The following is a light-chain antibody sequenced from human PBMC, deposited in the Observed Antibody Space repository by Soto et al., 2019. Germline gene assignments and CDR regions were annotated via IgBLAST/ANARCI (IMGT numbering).Light chain of an antibody. CDR2: DAS. Sequence: EIVLTQSPATMSLSPGERATLSSRALQSVSSYLAWYQQKPGQAPRLLICDASNRATGIPARFSGSGSETDLPHTIGSLELEDFAGYYCQQRSNWPTGWTVAQGPKVQIK. CDR3: QQRSNWPTGWT. J-gene: IGKJ1*01. CDR1: QSVSSY. V-gene: IGKV3-11*01.